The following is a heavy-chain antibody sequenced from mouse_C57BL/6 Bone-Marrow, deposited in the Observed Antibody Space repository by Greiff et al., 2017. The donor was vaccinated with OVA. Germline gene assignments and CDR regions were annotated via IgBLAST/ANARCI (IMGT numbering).Heavy chain of an antibody. D-gene: IGHD1-1*01. CDR1: GYTFTDHS. CDR3: ASTDYGSSYPYCYFDV. CDR2: IYPRDGST. V-gene: IGHV1-78*01. Sequence: QVQLQQSDAELVKPGASVKLSCKASGYTFTDHSIHWMKQRPEQGLEWIGYIYPRDGSTKYNEKFKGKATLTADKSSSTAYMQLNSLTSEDSAVYFCASTDYGSSYPYCYFDVWGTGTTVTVSS. J-gene: IGHJ1*03.